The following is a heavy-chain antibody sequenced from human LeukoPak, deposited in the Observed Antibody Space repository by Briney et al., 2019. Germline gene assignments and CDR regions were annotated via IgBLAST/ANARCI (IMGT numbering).Heavy chain of an antibody. J-gene: IGHJ3*02. CDR2: IYPGDSDT. CDR3: ARITMVRGVITGAFDI. D-gene: IGHD3-10*01. V-gene: IGHV5-51*01. Sequence: GESLKISCKGSGYSFTSYWIGWVRQMPGKGQEWMGIIYPGDSDTRYSPSFQGQVTISADKSISTAYLQWSSLKASDTAMYYCARITMVRGVITGAFDIWGQGTMVTVSS. CDR1: GYSFTSYW.